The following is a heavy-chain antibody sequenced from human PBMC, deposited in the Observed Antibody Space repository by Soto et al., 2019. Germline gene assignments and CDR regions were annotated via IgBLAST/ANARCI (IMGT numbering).Heavy chain of an antibody. Sequence: QVPLVESGGGLVKPGGSLRLSCAASGFTFSDYYMSWIRQAPGKGLEWVSYISISGSTIYYADSVKGRFTISRDNAKDSLYLQMKRLSAADTAVYYCARDWGGGSSAYWGQGTLVTVSS. CDR2: ISISGSTI. V-gene: IGHV3-11*01. CDR3: ARDWGGGSSAY. D-gene: IGHD1-26*01. J-gene: IGHJ4*02. CDR1: GFTFSDYY.